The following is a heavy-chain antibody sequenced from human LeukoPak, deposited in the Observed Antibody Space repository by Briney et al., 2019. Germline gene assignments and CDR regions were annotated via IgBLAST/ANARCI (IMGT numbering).Heavy chain of an antibody. CDR3: ASSLPTYYDILTGYSNDAFDI. Sequence: ASVKVSCTASGYTFTGYYMHWVRQAPGQGLEWMGWINPNSGGTNYAQKFQGRVTMARDTSISTAYMELSRLRSDDTAVYYCASSLPTYYDILTGYSNDAFDIWGQGTMVTVSS. D-gene: IGHD3-9*01. V-gene: IGHV1-2*02. J-gene: IGHJ3*02. CDR2: INPNSGGT. CDR1: GYTFTGYY.